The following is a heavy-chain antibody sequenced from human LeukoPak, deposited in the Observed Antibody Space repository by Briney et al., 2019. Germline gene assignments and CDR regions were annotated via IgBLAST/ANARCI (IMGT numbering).Heavy chain of an antibody. D-gene: IGHD5-24*01. CDR3: ARGGQGDGYSADEAFDF. CDR2: TYYRSKWYN. CDR1: GDSVSGNSTA. J-gene: IGHJ3*01. V-gene: IGHV6-1*01. Sequence: SQTLSLTCAISGDSVSGNSTAYNWIRQSPSRGLEWLGRTYYRSKWYNDYAVSVKSRIIINPDTSKNQLSLQLKSVTPEDTAVYYCARGGQGDGYSADEAFDFWGQGTMVTVSS.